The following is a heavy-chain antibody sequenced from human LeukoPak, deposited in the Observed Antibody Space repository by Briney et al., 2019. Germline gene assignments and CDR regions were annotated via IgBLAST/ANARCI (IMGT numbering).Heavy chain of an antibody. Sequence: ASVKVSCKASGGTFSSYAISWVRQAPGQGLEWMGRIIPILGIANYAQKFQGRVTITADKSTSTAYMELSSLRSEDAAVYYCARGPLYCSGGSCYSEYVPTDDWGQGTLVTVSS. CDR1: GGTFSSYA. D-gene: IGHD2-15*01. CDR3: ARGPLYCSGGSCYSEYVPTDD. J-gene: IGHJ4*02. V-gene: IGHV1-69*04. CDR2: IIPILGIA.